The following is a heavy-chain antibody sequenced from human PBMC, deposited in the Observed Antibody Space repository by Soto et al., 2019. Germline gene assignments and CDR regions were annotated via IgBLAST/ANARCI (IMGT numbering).Heavy chain of an antibody. V-gene: IGHV3-23*01. Sequence: EVQLLESGGGLVQPGGSLRLSCAASGFTFSSYAMSLVRQAPGKGLEWVSAISGSGGSTYYEDYVKGRFTISSDNSKNTLYLQMNSLRAEDTAVYYCAKGLTMVRGVALPVDYWGQGTLVTVSS. CDR3: AKGLTMVRGVALPVDY. CDR2: ISGSGGST. CDR1: GFTFSSYA. D-gene: IGHD3-10*01. J-gene: IGHJ4*02.